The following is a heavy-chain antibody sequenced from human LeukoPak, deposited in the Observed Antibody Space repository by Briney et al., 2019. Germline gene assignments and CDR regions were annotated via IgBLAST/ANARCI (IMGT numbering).Heavy chain of an antibody. J-gene: IGHJ4*02. CDR1: GGSISSYY. V-gene: IGHV4-59*01. D-gene: IGHD3-9*01. Sequence: SETLSLTCTVSGGSISSYYWSWIRQPPGKGLEWIGYIYYSGSSNYNPSLKSRVTISVDTSKNQFSLKLSSVTAADTAVYYCARDGGRYFDWSLDYWGQGTLVTVSS. CDR3: ARDGGRYFDWSLDY. CDR2: IYYSGSS.